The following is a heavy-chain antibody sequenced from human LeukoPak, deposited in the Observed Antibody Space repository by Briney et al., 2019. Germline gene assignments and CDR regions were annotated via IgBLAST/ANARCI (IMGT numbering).Heavy chain of an antibody. J-gene: IGHJ4*02. V-gene: IGHV4-59*08. CDR3: ARHWSGGTVLGPFDY. CDR2: IYNTGST. CDR1: GDSITSYY. Sequence: PSETLSLTCSVSGDSITSYYWSWIRQPPGKGLEWIGYIYNTGSTNYNPSLKSRVTISIDTSKNQFSLRLSSVTAADAAVYYCARHWSGGTVLGPFDYWDQGTLVTVSS. D-gene: IGHD2-15*01.